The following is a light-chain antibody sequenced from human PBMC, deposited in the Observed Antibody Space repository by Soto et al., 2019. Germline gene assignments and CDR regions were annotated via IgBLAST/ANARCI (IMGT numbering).Light chain of an antibody. CDR2: EVS. CDR3: TSYVGSDIWV. Sequence: QSVLTQPLSPSGSPGQSVTISCTGTSSDVGAYKYVSWYQQYPGKAPKLMIYEVSKRPSGVPDRFSGSKSGNTASLTVSGRQSEDEADYYCTSYVGSDIWVFGGGTKLTVL. V-gene: IGLV2-8*01. J-gene: IGLJ3*02. CDR1: SSDVGAYKY.